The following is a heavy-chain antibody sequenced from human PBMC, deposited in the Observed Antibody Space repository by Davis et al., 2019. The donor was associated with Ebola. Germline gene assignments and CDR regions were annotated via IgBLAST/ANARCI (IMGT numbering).Heavy chain of an antibody. J-gene: IGHJ6*04. CDR3: ARERPEITMVRGVIGTRYGMDV. CDR2: IYYSGST. CDR1: GGSISSSSYY. V-gene: IGHV4-39*07. Sequence: SETLSLTCTVSGGSISSSSYYWGWIRQPPGKGLEWIGSIYYSGSTNYNPSLKSRVTISVDTSKNQFSLKLSSVTAADTAVYYCARERPEITMVRGVIGTRYGMDVWGKGTTVTVSS. D-gene: IGHD3-10*01.